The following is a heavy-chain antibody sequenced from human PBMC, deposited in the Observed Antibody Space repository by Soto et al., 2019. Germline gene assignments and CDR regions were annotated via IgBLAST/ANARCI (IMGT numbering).Heavy chain of an antibody. CDR3: AREIAVAGTYYGMDV. CDR2: ISSSSSYI. J-gene: IGHJ6*02. V-gene: IGHV3-21*01. Sequence: GGSLRLSCAASGFTFSSYSMNWVRQAPGEGLEWVSSISSSSSYIYYADSVKGRFTISRDSAKNSLYLQMNSLRAEDTAVYYCAREIAVAGTYYGMDVWGQGTTVTVS. D-gene: IGHD6-19*01. CDR1: GFTFSSYS.